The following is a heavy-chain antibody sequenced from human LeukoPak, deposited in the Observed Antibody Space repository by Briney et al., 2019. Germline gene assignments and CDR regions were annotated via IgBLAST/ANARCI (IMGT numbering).Heavy chain of an antibody. J-gene: IGHJ6*03. CDR1: GFTFSSYE. V-gene: IGHV3-48*03. CDR2: ISSSGSTI. Sequence: PGGSLRLSCAASGFTFSSYEMNWVRQAPGKGLEWVSYISSSGSTIYYADSVKGRFTISRDNAKNSLYLQMNSLRAEDTAVYYCARGQPEWDRSYNYMDVWGKGTTVTISS. D-gene: IGHD1-26*01. CDR3: ARGQPEWDRSYNYMDV.